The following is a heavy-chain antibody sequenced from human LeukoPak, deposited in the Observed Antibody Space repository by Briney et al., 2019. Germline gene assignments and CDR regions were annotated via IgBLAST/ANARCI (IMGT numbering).Heavy chain of an antibody. Sequence: GESLKISCKGSGYSFTNYWIGWVRQMPGKGLEWMGIIYPGDSDTRYSPSFQGQVTISADKSISTAYLQWSSLKASDTAMYYCARRGIAAAGTADWFDPWGQGTLVTVSP. CDR1: GYSFTNYW. V-gene: IGHV5-51*01. CDR3: ARRGIAAAGTADWFDP. J-gene: IGHJ5*02. CDR2: IYPGDSDT. D-gene: IGHD6-13*01.